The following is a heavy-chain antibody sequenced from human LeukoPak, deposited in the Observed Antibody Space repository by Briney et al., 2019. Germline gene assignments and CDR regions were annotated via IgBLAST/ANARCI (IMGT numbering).Heavy chain of an antibody. CDR2: TSSSGST. J-gene: IGHJ3*02. CDR1: GDSISSGDYY. V-gene: IGHV4-61*02. CDR3: ARGPYSYDSSGAFDI. D-gene: IGHD3-22*01. Sequence: SQTLSLTCTVSGDSISSGDYYWSWIRQPAGKGVEWIGRTSSSGSTNYNPSLKSRVTISVDTSKNQFSLKLSSVTAADTAVYFCARGPYSYDSSGAFDIWGQGTMVTVSS.